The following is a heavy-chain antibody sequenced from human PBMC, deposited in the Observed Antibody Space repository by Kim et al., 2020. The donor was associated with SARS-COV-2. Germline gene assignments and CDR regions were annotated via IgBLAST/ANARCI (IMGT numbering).Heavy chain of an antibody. V-gene: IGHV3-48*03. J-gene: IGHJ5*02. CDR1: GFTFSSYE. Sequence: GGSLRLSCAASGFTFSSYEMNWVRQAPGKGLEWVSYISSSGSTIYYADSVKGRFTISRDNAKNSLYLQMNSLRAEDTAVYYCARGRSDILTGYSGWFDPWGQGTLVTVSS. D-gene: IGHD3-9*01. CDR2: ISSSGSTI. CDR3: ARGRSDILTGYSGWFDP.